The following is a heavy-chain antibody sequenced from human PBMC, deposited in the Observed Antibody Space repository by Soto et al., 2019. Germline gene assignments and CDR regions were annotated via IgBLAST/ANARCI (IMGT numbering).Heavy chain of an antibody. CDR3: AKPGRRRDYFAY. J-gene: IGHJ4*02. Sequence: QVQLVESGGGVVQPGRSLRLSCAASGFTFSSYGMHWVRQAPGKGLDGVAVISSDGSNKYYADSVKGRFTISRDNSKNTLHLQMTSRRAEHTGVYYCAKPGRRRDYFAYWGQGPLVTVSS. CDR1: GFTFSSYG. CDR2: ISSDGSNK. V-gene: IGHV3-30*18.